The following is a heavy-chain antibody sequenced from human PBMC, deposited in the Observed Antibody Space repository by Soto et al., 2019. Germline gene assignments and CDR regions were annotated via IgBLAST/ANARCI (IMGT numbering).Heavy chain of an antibody. CDR1: GGTFNTYA. J-gene: IGHJ6*02. CDR2: IIPVFRAP. D-gene: IGHD3-3*02. V-gene: IGHV1-69*12. CDR3: ARDKGRPQLGGNYYYIPDV. Sequence: QVHLVQSGAEVKKPGSSVKVSCKVSGGTFNTYAISWVRQAPGQGLEWMGGIIPVFRAPDYAQKFQGRVTITADESARTADMELKGLGSEDTAVYYCARDKGRPQLGGNYYYIPDVWGQGTSVTVSS.